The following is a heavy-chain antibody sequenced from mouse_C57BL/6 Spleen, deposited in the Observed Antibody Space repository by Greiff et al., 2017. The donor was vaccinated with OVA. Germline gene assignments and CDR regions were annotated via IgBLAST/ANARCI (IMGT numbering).Heavy chain of an antibody. Sequence: QVQLQQPGTELVKPGASVKLSCKASGYTFTSYWMHWVKQRPGQGLEWIGNINPSNGGTNYNEKFKSKATLTVDKSSITAYMQLSSLTSEDSAVYYCARGDYYGSPFAYWGQGTLVTVSA. V-gene: IGHV1-53*01. CDR1: GYTFTSYW. CDR3: ARGDYYGSPFAY. J-gene: IGHJ3*01. CDR2: INPSNGGT. D-gene: IGHD1-1*01.